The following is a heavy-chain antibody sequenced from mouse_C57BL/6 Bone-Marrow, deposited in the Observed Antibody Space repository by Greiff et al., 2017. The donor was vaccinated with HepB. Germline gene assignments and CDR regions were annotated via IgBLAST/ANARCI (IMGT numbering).Heavy chain of an antibody. D-gene: IGHD2-2*01. V-gene: IGHV5-2*01. CDR2: INSDGGST. J-gene: IGHJ2*01. Sequence: EVKLMESGGGLVQPGESLKLSCESNEYEFPSHDMTWVRKTPEKRLELVAAINSDGGSTYYPDTMERRFIISRDNTKKTLYLQMSSLRSEDTALYYCARGMVTRGVDYWGQGTTLTVSS. CDR1: EYEFPSHD. CDR3: ARGMVTRGVDY.